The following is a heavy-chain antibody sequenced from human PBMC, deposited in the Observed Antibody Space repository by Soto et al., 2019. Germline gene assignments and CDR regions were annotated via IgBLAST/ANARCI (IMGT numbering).Heavy chain of an antibody. CDR3: ARGRYGDY. Sequence: QVHLVQSGAEVRKPGASVKVSCKGSGYTFTSYGIAWVRQAPGQGLERMGWISAHNDNTNYAQKVQGRVTVTRDTSTSTAYMELRNPRSDDTAVYYCARGRYGDYWGQGALVTVSS. D-gene: IGHD1-1*01. V-gene: IGHV1-18*01. J-gene: IGHJ4*02. CDR2: ISAHNDNT. CDR1: GYTFTSYG.